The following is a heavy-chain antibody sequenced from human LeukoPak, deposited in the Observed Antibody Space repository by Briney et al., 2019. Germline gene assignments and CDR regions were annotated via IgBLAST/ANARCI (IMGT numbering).Heavy chain of an antibody. CDR2: ISPSGSTK. CDR1: GFTFSSYG. Sequence: PGGSLRLSCAASGFTFSSYGMHWVRQAPGKGLEWVSNISPSGSTKYYADSVKGRFTVSRDNAKNSLYLQMNSLRAGDTGVYYCTKLAVASADSWGQGTLVTVSS. V-gene: IGHV3-48*03. J-gene: IGHJ4*02. D-gene: IGHD6-19*01. CDR3: TKLAVASADS.